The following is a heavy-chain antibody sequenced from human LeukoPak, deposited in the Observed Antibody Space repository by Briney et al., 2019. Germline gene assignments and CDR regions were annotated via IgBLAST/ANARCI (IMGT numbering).Heavy chain of an antibody. CDR2: IIPILGIA. J-gene: IGHJ4*02. V-gene: IGHV1-69*04. CDR3: ARVPIGFAVQLERRGDY. CDR1: GGTFSSYA. D-gene: IGHD1-1*01. Sequence: SVKVSCKASGGTFSSYAISWVRQAPGQGLEWMGRIIPILGIANYAQKFRGRVTITADKSTSTAYMELSSLRSEDTAVYYCARVPIGFAVQLERRGDYWGQGTLVTVSS.